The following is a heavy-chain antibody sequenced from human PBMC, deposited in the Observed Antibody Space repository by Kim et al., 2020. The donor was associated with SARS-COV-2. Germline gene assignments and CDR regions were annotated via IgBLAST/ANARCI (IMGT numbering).Heavy chain of an antibody. CDR3: AHRRGIAAASDY. Sequence: RYSPALKSRITITKDTSKNQVVLTMTNMDPVDTATYYCAHRRGIAAASDYWGQGTLVTVSS. V-gene: IGHV2-5*01. J-gene: IGHJ4*02. D-gene: IGHD6-13*01.